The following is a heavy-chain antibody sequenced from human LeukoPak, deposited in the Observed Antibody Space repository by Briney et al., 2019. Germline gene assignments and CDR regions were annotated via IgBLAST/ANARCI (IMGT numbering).Heavy chain of an antibody. J-gene: IGHJ4*02. CDR2: ISGSGGST. V-gene: IGHV3-23*01. CDR1: GFTFSSYA. Sequence: PGGSLRLSCAASGFTFSSYAMSWVRQAPGKGLEWVSVISGSGGSTYYADSVKGRFTISRDNSKNTLYLQMNSLRAEDTAVYYCARGGIKRGYSYGHFDYWGQGTLVTVSS. D-gene: IGHD5-18*01. CDR3: ARGGIKRGYSYGHFDY.